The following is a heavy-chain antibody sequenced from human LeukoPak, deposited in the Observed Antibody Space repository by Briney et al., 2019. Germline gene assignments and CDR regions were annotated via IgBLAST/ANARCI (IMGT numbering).Heavy chain of an antibody. J-gene: IGHJ4*02. CDR2: INPKNGGT. CDR3: VRDYVWRNYRYNFDC. CDR1: GYTFIDYY. D-gene: IGHD3-16*02. Sequence: GASVTVSFTASGYTFIDYYMHWVRQAPGQGLEWMGWINPKNGGTNYAQKFQGRVTMTSDTSTSTVYMELSSLRSEDTAVYFCVRDYVWRNYRYNFDCWGQGTLVTVSS. V-gene: IGHV1-2*02.